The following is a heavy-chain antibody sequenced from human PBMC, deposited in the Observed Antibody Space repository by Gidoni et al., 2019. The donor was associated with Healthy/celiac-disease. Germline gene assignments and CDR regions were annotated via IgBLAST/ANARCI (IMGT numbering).Heavy chain of an antibody. D-gene: IGHD2-2*01. V-gene: IGHV4-4*02. CDR1: GGSISSSNW. Sequence: GPGLVKPSGTLSSTCAVSGGSISSSNWWSWVRQPPGKGLEWIGEIYHSGSTNYNPSLKSRVTISVDKSKNQFSLKLSSVTAADTAVYYCASERYCSSTSCPFDYWGQGTLVTVSS. J-gene: IGHJ4*02. CDR3: ASERYCSSTSCPFDY. CDR2: IYHSGST.